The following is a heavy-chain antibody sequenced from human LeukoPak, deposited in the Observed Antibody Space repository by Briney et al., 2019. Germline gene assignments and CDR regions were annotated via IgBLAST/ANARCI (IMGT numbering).Heavy chain of an antibody. Sequence: SVKVSCKASGGTFSSYAISWMPQAPGQGLEWMGGIIPIFGTANYAQKFQGRVMITTDESTSTAYMELSSLRSEDTAVYYCASLSMSPDYYYYYMDVWGKGTTVTVSS. V-gene: IGHV1-69*05. CDR3: ASLSMSPDYYYYYMDV. CDR2: IIPIFGTA. D-gene: IGHD2/OR15-2a*01. J-gene: IGHJ6*03. CDR1: GGTFSSYA.